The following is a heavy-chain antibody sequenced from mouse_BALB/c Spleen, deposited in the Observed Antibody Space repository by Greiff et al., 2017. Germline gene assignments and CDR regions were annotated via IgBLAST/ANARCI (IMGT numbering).Heavy chain of an antibody. J-gene: IGHJ2*01. CDR2: IFPGSGNT. Sequence: VQLQQSGPELVKPGASVKISCKASGYSFTSYYIHWVKQRPGQGLEWIGWIFPGSGNTKYNEKFKGKATLTADTSSSTAYMQLSSLTSEDSAVYFCARSRDGYYEYYFDYWGQGTTLTVSS. V-gene: IGHV1-66*01. D-gene: IGHD2-3*01. CDR1: GYSFTSYY. CDR3: ARSRDGYYEYYFDY.